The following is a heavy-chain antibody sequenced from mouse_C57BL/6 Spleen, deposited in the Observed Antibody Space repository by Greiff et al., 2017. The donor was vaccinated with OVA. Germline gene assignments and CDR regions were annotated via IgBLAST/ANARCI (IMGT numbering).Heavy chain of an antibody. CDR1: GYTFTSYW. J-gene: IGHJ4*01. V-gene: IGHV1-69*01. D-gene: IGHD2-3*01. CDR2: IDPSDSYT. CDR3: ARRERGIYDGPYAMDY. Sequence: QVQLQQPGAELVMPGASVKLSCKASGYTFTSYWMHWVKQRPGQGLEWIGEIDPSDSYTNYNQKFKGKSTLTVDKSSSTAYMQLSSLTSEDSAVYYCARRERGIYDGPYAMDYWGQGTSVTVSS.